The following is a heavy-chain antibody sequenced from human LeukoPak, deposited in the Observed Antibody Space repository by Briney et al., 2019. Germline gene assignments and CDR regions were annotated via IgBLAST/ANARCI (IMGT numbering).Heavy chain of an antibody. CDR3: ARVIEYSIPG. J-gene: IGHJ4*02. Sequence: NPSETLSLTCAVYGGSFSGYYWSWIRQPPGKGLEWIGEINHSGSTNYNPSLKSRVTISVDTSKNQFSLKLSSVTAADTAVYYCARVIEYSIPGWGQGTLVTVSS. CDR1: GGSFSGYY. CDR2: INHSGST. D-gene: IGHD6-6*01. V-gene: IGHV4-34*01.